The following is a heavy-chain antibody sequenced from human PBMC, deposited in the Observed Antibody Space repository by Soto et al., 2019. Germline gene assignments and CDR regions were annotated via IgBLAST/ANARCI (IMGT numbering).Heavy chain of an antibody. Sequence: QVQLVESGGGVVQPGRSLRLSCAASGFTFSSHGMHWVRQAPGKGLEWVAVIWYDGSNKYYTDSVKGRFTISRDNSKNTLYLQMNSLRAEDTAVYYCARDRLMRAVALRPDYWGQGTLVTVSS. V-gene: IGHV3-33*01. CDR3: ARDRLMRAVALRPDY. J-gene: IGHJ4*02. D-gene: IGHD6-19*01. CDR1: GFTFSSHG. CDR2: IWYDGSNK.